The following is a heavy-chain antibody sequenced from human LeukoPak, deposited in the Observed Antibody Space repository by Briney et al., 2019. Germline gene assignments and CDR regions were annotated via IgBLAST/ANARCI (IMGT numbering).Heavy chain of an antibody. CDR3: ARDPNSPEVVRDYYYMDV. V-gene: IGHV1-46*01. CDR2: INPSGGST. Sequence: GASVKVSCKASGYTFTSYDINWVRQATGQGLEWMGIINPSGGSTSYAQKFQGRVTMTRDTSTSTVYMELSSLRSEDTAVYYCARDPNSPEVVRDYYYMDVWGKGTTVTVSS. J-gene: IGHJ6*03. D-gene: IGHD3-22*01. CDR1: GYTFTSYD.